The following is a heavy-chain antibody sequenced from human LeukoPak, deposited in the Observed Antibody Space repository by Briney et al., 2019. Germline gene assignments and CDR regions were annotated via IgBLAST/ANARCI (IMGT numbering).Heavy chain of an antibody. CDR2: ISPDGSTT. Sequence: GGSLRLSCAASGFTFNSHWMHWVRQAPGKGLVWVSRISPDGSTTKNADSVKGRFTISRDNARSTLFLQLNSLRAEDTAVYYCAREINKWFDPWGQGTLVTVSS. CDR3: AREINKWFDP. V-gene: IGHV3-74*03. CDR1: GFTFNSHW. J-gene: IGHJ5*02.